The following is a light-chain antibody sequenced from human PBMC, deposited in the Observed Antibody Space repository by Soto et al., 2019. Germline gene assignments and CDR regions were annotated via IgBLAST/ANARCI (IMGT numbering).Light chain of an antibody. V-gene: IGKV3D-15*01. J-gene: IGKJ4*01. CDR3: KQYDNWPLT. CDR2: GAS. Sequence: EIVMTQCPATLSVSPGERATLSCRASQSVDSNLAWYQQKPGQAPRLLIFGASTRATGIPARFSGSGSGTDFTLTISSLQSEDFGVYFCKQYDNWPLTFGRGTKV. CDR1: QSVDSN.